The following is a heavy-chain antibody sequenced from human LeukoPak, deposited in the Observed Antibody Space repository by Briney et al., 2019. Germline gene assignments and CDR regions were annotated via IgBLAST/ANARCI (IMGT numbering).Heavy chain of an antibody. CDR3: ARDSPERSKGYYDILTGYYPFDY. V-gene: IGHV1-69*13. CDR2: IIPIFGTA. D-gene: IGHD3-9*01. J-gene: IGHJ4*02. CDR1: GYTFTSYG. Sequence: SVKVSCKASGYTFTSYGISWVRQAPGQGLEWMGGIIPIFGTANYAQKFQGRVTITADESTSTAYMEQSSLRSEDTAVYYCARDSPERSKGYYDILTGYYPFDYWGQGTLVTVSS.